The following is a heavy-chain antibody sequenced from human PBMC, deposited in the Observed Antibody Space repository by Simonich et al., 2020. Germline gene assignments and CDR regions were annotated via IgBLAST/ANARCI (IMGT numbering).Heavy chain of an antibody. CDR3: ARQRVLMMYAIDY. V-gene: IGHV4-39*01. Sequence: QLQLQESGPGLVKPSETLSLTCTVSGGSISSSSYYWGWIRRPPGTGLEWIGSIYYRRGTYYNPSLKSRVTISVDTSKNQFSLKLSSVTAADTAVYYCARQRVLMMYAIDYWGQGTLVTVSS. J-gene: IGHJ4*02. CDR1: GGSISSSSYY. CDR2: IYYRRGT. D-gene: IGHD2-8*01.